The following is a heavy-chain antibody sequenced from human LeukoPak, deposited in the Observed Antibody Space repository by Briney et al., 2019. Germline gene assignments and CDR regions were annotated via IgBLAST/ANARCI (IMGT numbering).Heavy chain of an antibody. Sequence: SETLSLTCALSTVSGSSGNWWSWVRQPPGKGLEWIGEVHKTGKTNYNPSLKTRVTISIDASKNQLSLELTSVTAADAAVYYCAGGRGMVGATIHYWGQGTLVTVSS. CDR3: AGGRGMVGATIHY. D-gene: IGHD1-26*01. CDR2: VHKTGKT. CDR1: TVSGSSGNW. V-gene: IGHV4-4*02. J-gene: IGHJ4*02.